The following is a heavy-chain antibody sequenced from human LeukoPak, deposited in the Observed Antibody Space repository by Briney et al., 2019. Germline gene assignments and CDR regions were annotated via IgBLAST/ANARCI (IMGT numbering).Heavy chain of an antibody. CDR3: ARGLYYNSSGRYGMDV. CDR2: INQSGST. Sequence: SETLSLTCAVYGGSFSGYYWSWIRQPPGKGLEWIGEINQSGSTTYNPSLKSRVTISIDTSKNQFSLKLSSVTAADTAVYYCARGLYYNSSGRYGMDVWGQGATVTVSS. CDR1: GGSFSGYY. J-gene: IGHJ6*01. V-gene: IGHV4-34*01. D-gene: IGHD3-10*01.